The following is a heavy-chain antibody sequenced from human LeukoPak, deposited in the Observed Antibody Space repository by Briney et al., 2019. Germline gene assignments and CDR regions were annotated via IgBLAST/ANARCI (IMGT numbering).Heavy chain of an antibody. J-gene: IGHJ4*02. Sequence: TAGSLRLSCAASGFTFSSYGMHWVRQAPGKVLEWVAVIWYDGSYKYYADSVKGRFTISRDNSKNTLYLQMNSLRAEDTAVYYCARDAYSSGWPTQYYFDYWGQGTLVTVSA. V-gene: IGHV3-33*01. CDR2: IWYDGSYK. CDR3: ARDAYSSGWPTQYYFDY. D-gene: IGHD6-19*01. CDR1: GFTFSSYG.